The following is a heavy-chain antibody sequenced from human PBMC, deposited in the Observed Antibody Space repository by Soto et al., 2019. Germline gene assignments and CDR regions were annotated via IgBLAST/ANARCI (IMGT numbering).Heavy chain of an antibody. J-gene: IGHJ4*02. CDR1: GRLFRLYA. D-gene: IGHD3-10*01. CDR2: IIPIFGTA. Sequence: RASVKVPRKASGRLFRLYAIRWVRHAPGRGRVWMGGIIPIFGTANYAQKFQGRATITADKSTSTAYMELSSLRSEDTAVYYCARDGVTMVRGALTASVNPDYWGQGTLVTVSS. V-gene: IGHV1-69*06. CDR3: ARDGVTMVRGALTASVNPDY.